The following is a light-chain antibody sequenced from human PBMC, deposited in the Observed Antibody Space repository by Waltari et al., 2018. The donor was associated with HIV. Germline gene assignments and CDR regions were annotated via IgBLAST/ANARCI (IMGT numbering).Light chain of an antibody. V-gene: IGLV2-8*01. CDR1: SSDVGGYNY. CDR3: SSFAGSNNLMV. Sequence: QSALTQPPSASGSPGQSVTISCTGTSSDVGGYNYVSWYQQHPGKAPKLIIYQVNKRPSRVPDRFSCTKSGNRASLTVSGLQAEDAADYYCSSFAGSNNLMVFGGVTKLTVL. J-gene: IGLJ2*01. CDR2: QVN.